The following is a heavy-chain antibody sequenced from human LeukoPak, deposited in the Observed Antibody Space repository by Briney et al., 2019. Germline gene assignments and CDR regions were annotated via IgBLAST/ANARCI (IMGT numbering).Heavy chain of an antibody. D-gene: IGHD6-19*01. V-gene: IGHV3-23*01. CDR3: AKDRGGYSSETLYYFDY. J-gene: IGHJ4*02. CDR2: ISGSGGST. Sequence: GGSLRLSCAASGFTFSSYVMTWVRQAPGKGLEWVSGISGSGGSTYHADSVKGRFTISRDNSKNTLYLQMNSLRAEDTAVYYCAKDRGGYSSETLYYFDYWGQGTLVTVSS. CDR1: GFTFSSYV.